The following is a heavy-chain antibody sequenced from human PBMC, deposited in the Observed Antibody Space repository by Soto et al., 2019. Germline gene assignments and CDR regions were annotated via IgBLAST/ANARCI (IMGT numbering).Heavy chain of an antibody. CDR2: ISYTGSA. CDR1: GVSINYSY. Sequence: SETLSLTCTVSGVSINYSYWTWIRQPPGKGLEWLGYISYTGSANYNASLKSRLTLSVDTSKNQFALKHSSVTAADTVLYYWARVNYGDYYYGMDVWGQGTTVTVSS. V-gene: IGHV4-59*01. D-gene: IGHD4-17*01. J-gene: IGHJ6*02. CDR3: ARVNYGDYYYGMDV.